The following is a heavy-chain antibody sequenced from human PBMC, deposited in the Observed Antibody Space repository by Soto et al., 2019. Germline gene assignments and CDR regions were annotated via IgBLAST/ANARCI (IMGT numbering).Heavy chain of an antibody. CDR3: ARYCSSTSCYMDYYYYYGMDV. Sequence: ASVKVSCKASGGTFSSYAISWVRQAPGQGLEWMGGIIPIFGTANYAQKFQGRVTITADESTSTAYMELSSLRSEDTAVYYCARYCSSTSCYMDYYYYYGMDVWGQGTTVTVSS. D-gene: IGHD2-2*02. V-gene: IGHV1-69*13. CDR1: GGTFSSYA. CDR2: IIPIFGTA. J-gene: IGHJ6*02.